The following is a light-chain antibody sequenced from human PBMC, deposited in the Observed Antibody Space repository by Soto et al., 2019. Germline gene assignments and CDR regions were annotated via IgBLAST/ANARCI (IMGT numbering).Light chain of an antibody. CDR2: GAS. Sequence: VMTQSPDTLSASPGERATLSCRASRSVSSSYLAWYQQKPGQAPRLLIYGASSRATGIPDRFSGSGSGTDFTLTISRLEPEDFAVYYCQQYGSSPWTFGEGTKVDIK. J-gene: IGKJ1*01. V-gene: IGKV3-20*01. CDR3: QQYGSSPWT. CDR1: RSVSSSY.